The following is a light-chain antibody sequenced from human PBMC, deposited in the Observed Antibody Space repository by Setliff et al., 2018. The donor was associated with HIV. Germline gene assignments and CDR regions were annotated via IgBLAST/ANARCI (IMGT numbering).Light chain of an antibody. CDR2: DVS. CDR1: SSDVGAYYY. J-gene: IGLJ1*01. Sequence: QSALTQPASVSGSPGQSVTISCTGTSSDVGAYYYVSWYQQHPAKAPKHILYDVSNRPSGVSNRFSGSKSGNTASLTISGLQAEDEADYYCSSYTSTSTPYVFGTGTKVTVL. V-gene: IGLV2-14*03. CDR3: SSYTSTSTPYV.